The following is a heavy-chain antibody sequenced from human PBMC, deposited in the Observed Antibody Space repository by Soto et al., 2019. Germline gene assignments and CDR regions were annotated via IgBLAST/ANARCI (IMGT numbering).Heavy chain of an antibody. CDR1: GFTFSSYA. CDR2: ISYDGSNK. Sequence: GGSLRLSCAASGFTFSSYAMHWVRQAPGKGLEWVAVISYDGSNKYYADSVKGRFTISRDNSKNTLYLQMNSLRAEDTAVYYCARDSYDSSGYYFYFDYWGQGTLVTVSS. CDR3: ARDSYDSSGYYFYFDY. V-gene: IGHV3-30-3*01. J-gene: IGHJ4*02. D-gene: IGHD3-22*01.